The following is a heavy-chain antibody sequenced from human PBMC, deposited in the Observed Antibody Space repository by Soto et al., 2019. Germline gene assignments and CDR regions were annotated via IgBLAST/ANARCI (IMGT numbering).Heavy chain of an antibody. V-gene: IGHV3-11*01. CDR3: ASGVAASHFYYYYMDV. CDR1: GFTFSDYY. J-gene: IGHJ6*03. D-gene: IGHD2-15*01. CDR2: ISGRGSTI. Sequence: QVQLVESGGGLVKPGGSLRLSCAASGFTFSDYYMSSIRQAPGKGLEWVSYISGRGSTIYYADSVKGRFTISRDNAKNSLHLQMNSLRAEDTAVYYCASGVAASHFYYYYMDVWGKGTTVTVSS.